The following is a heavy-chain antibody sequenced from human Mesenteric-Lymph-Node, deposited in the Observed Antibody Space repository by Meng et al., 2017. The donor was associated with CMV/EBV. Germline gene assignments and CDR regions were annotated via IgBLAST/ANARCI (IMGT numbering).Heavy chain of an antibody. Sequence: GESLKISCAASGFSFYSNDMNWVRQAPGKGLEWVSTISGSGVTTFYADSVKGRFTISRDTSKNTLHLQMNSLTTDDTAVYYCAKARDVGGGMDVWGQGTTVTVSS. J-gene: IGHJ6*02. D-gene: IGHD3-10*01. CDR3: AKARDVGGGMDV. CDR1: GFSFYSND. CDR2: ISGSGVTT. V-gene: IGHV3-23*01.